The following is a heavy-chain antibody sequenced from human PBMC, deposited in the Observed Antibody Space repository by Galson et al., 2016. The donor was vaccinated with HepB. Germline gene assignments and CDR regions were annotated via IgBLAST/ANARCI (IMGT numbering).Heavy chain of an antibody. CDR1: GFTFSDYY. D-gene: IGHD1-26*01. Sequence: SLRLSCAASGFTFSDYYMSWVRQPPGKGLEYIAYIDSSRTITYYADSVKGRFTISRDNAKNSLYLQMNSLRAEDTALYYCTRVKVGAPGGMDVWGHGTTVTVSS. CDR3: TRVKVGAPGGMDV. J-gene: IGHJ6*02. V-gene: IGHV3-11*04. CDR2: IDSSRTIT.